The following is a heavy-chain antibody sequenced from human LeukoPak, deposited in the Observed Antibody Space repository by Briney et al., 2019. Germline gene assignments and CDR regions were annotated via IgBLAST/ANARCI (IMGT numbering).Heavy chain of an antibody. D-gene: IGHD6-13*01. CDR3: ARVRGSGSTDGSYYYYYYMDV. J-gene: IGHJ6*03. CDR1: GGSISSSSYY. CDR2: IYYSGST. V-gene: IGHV4-39*01. Sequence: SETLSLTCTVSGGSISSSSYYWGWIRQPPGKGLEWIGSIYYSGSTYYNPSLKSRVTISVDTSKNQFSLKLSSVTAADTAVYYCARVRGSGSTDGSYYYYYYMDVWGKGTTVTVSS.